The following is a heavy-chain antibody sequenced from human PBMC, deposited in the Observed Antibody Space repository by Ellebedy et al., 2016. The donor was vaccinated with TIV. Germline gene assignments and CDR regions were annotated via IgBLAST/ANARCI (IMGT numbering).Heavy chain of an antibody. CDR2: IYYSGST. D-gene: IGHD2-15*01. J-gene: IGHJ4*02. CDR1: GGSISSYY. V-gene: IGHV4-59*01. Sequence: MPSETLSLTCTVSGGSISSYYWSWIRQPPGKGLEWIGYIYYSGSTNYNPSLKSRVTISVDTSKNQFSLKLSSVTAADTAVYYCARGYCSGGSCPEFDYWGQGTLVTVSS. CDR3: ARGYCSGGSCPEFDY.